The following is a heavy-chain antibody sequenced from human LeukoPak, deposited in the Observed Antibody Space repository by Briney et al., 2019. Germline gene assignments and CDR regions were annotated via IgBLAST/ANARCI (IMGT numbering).Heavy chain of an antibody. Sequence: SQTLSLTCAISGDSVSSNSVTWNWIRQSPSRGLEWLGRTYYRSTWYNDYAVSVRGRITVNPDTSKNQFSLHLNSVTPEDTAVYYCARRLAQYDCFDPWGQGILVTVSS. CDR2: TYYRSTWYN. CDR1: GDSVSSNSVT. CDR3: ARRLAQYDCFDP. J-gene: IGHJ5*02. V-gene: IGHV6-1*01. D-gene: IGHD3-9*01.